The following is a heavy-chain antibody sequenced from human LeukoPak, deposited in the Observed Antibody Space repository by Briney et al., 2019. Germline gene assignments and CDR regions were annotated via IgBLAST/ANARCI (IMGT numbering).Heavy chain of an antibody. Sequence: GGSLRLSCAAAGMKCSSYAMSWVRQAPPMRPHWFSGISGSGGSTYYADSVKGRFTISRDNSRNTLYLQMNSPRAEDTAVYYCAILPGYSSGWYEVNYWGQGTLVTVSS. J-gene: IGHJ4*02. CDR1: GMKCSSYA. CDR2: ISGSGGST. CDR3: AILPGYSSGWYEVNY. D-gene: IGHD6-13*01. V-gene: IGHV3-23*01.